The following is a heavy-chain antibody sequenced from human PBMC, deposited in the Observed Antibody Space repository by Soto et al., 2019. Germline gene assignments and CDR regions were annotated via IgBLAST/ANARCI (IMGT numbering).Heavy chain of an antibody. V-gene: IGHV4-59*08. Sequence: QVQLQESGPGLVKPSETLSLTCTVSGGSISTYYWSWIRQPPGKGLEWIGYIYYGGSANYNPSLTSRVTISVDRSKKQFSLKLNSVTAADTAVYYCTRGGHCTDGVCSALDYWGQGTLVTVSS. CDR2: IYYGGSA. D-gene: IGHD2-8*01. J-gene: IGHJ4*02. CDR1: GGSISTYY. CDR3: TRGGHCTDGVCSALDY.